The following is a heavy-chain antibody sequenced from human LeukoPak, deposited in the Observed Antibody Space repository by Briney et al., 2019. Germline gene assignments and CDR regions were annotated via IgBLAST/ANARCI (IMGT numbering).Heavy chain of an antibody. V-gene: IGHV1-69*05. CDR2: IIPIFGTA. D-gene: IGHD2-15*01. Sequence: GSSVKVSCKASGGTFSSYAISWVRQAPGQGLEWMGGIIPIFGTANYAQKFQGRVTITTDESTSTAYMELSSLRSEDTAVYYCAKCRGVSISALADYWGQGTLVTVSS. J-gene: IGHJ4*02. CDR3: AKCRGVSISALADY. CDR1: GGTFSSYA.